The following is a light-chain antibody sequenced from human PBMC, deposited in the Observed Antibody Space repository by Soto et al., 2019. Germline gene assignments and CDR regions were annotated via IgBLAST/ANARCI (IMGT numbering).Light chain of an antibody. CDR3: SSYAGSNNLV. V-gene: IGLV2-8*01. J-gene: IGLJ2*01. CDR1: SSDVGGYNY. Sequence: QSALTQPPSASGSPGQSVTLSCTGTSSDVGGYNYVYWYQQHPGKAPKLMIYEVSKRPSGVPDRFSGSKSGNTASLTVSGLQAEDEAEYYCSSYAGSNNLVFGGGTKLTVL. CDR2: EVS.